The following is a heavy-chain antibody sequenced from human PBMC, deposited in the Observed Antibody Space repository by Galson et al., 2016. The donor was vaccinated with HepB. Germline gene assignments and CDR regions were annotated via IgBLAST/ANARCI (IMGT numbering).Heavy chain of an antibody. Sequence: SLRLSCAVSGFTFSTYSMNWVRQAPGKGLEWVSYIGSGSTTIYYADSVKGRFTISRDNVKNSLYLQMNSLRDDDTAVYYCARDGGQQVVRWERLRKVYYYYPMDVWGQGTTVTVSS. V-gene: IGHV3-48*02. CDR1: GFTFSTYS. D-gene: IGHD6-13*01. J-gene: IGHJ6*02. CDR3: ARDGGQQVVRWERLRKVYYYYPMDV. CDR2: IGSGSTTI.